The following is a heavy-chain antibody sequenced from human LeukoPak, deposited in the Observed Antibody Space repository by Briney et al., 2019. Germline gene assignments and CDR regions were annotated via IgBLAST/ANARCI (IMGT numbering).Heavy chain of an antibody. CDR2: INTNGDDT. CDR3: AKKVEQWLVRTPHFDY. CDR1: GFTFSTYA. J-gene: IGHJ4*02. Sequence: PGGSLRLSCSASGFTFSTYAMHWVRQAPGKGLEHVSTINTNGDDTYYADSVKGRFTISRDNSKNTLYLQMNSLRAEDTAVYYCAKKVEQWLVRTPHFDYWGQGTLVTVSS. D-gene: IGHD6-19*01. V-gene: IGHV3-64*04.